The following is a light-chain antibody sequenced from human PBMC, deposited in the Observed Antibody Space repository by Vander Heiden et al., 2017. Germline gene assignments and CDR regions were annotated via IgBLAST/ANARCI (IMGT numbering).Light chain of an antibody. Sequence: SYLLTPPPSVSVAPGQAAKITCGGNNIGSKSGHWYQQKPGQAPMLVVYDDSDRPSGIPERFSGSNSGNTATLTITRLEAGDEADYYCQVWDRSTDHWVFGGGTKLTAL. CDR2: DDS. CDR3: QVWDRSTDHWV. V-gene: IGLV3-21*02. J-gene: IGLJ3*02. CDR1: NIGSKS.